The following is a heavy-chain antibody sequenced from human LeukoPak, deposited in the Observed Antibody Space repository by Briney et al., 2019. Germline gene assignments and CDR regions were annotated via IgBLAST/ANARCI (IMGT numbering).Heavy chain of an antibody. CDR2: IIPIFGTA. V-gene: IGHV1-69*05. Sequence: SVKVSCKASGGTFSSYAISWVRQAPGQGLEWMGRIIPIFGTANYAQKFQGRVTITTDESTSTAYMELRSLRSDDTAVYYCARDFTMPYLDYWGQGTLVTVSS. J-gene: IGHJ4*02. CDR1: GGTFSSYA. CDR3: ARDFTMPYLDY. D-gene: IGHD3-10*01.